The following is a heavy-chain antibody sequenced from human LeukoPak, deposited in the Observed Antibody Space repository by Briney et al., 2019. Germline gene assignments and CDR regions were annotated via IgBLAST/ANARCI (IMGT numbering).Heavy chain of an antibody. Sequence: SETLSLTCAVSGGSFSGHYWNWIRQPPGKGLEWIGEINDSGITNYNPSLKSRVTISADTSKNQFSLKLSSVTAADTAVYYCAKNNWFDPWGQGTLVTVSS. CDR3: AKNNWFDP. V-gene: IGHV4-34*01. J-gene: IGHJ5*02. CDR1: GGSFSGHY. CDR2: INDSGIT.